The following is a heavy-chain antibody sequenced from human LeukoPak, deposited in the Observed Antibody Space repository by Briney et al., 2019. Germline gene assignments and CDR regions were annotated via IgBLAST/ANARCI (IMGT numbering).Heavy chain of an antibody. CDR3: ARQRYSSGWGGYSYHYMDV. CDR1: GGSFSGYY. CDR2: INHSGST. J-gene: IGHJ6*03. D-gene: IGHD6-19*01. V-gene: IGHV4-34*01. Sequence: SETLSLTCAVYGGSFSGYYWSWIRQPPGKGLEWIGEINHSGSTNYNPSLKSRVTISVDTSKNQFSLKLSSVTAADTAVYYCARQRYSSGWGGYSYHYMDVWGKGTMVTISS.